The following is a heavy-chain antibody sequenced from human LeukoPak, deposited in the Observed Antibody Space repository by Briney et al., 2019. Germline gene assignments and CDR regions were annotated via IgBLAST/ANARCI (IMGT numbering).Heavy chain of an antibody. J-gene: IGHJ4*02. CDR2: IRYDGSNK. Sequence: GGSLRLSCAASGFTFSSYGMHWVRQAPGKGLEWVAFIRYDGSNKYYADSVKDRFTISRDNSKNTLYLQMNSLRAEDTAVYYCVKGGDPPKSYFDYWGQGTLVTVSS. CDR1: GFTFSSYG. V-gene: IGHV3-30*02. D-gene: IGHD2-21*02. CDR3: VKGGDPPKSYFDY.